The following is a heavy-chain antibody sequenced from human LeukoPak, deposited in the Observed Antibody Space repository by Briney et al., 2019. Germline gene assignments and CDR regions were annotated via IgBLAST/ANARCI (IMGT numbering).Heavy chain of an antibody. CDR3: ARDRIIAAARFTPFDY. CDR1: GFTFSSYS. J-gene: IGHJ4*02. D-gene: IGHD6-13*01. CDR2: ISSSGSYI. V-gene: IGHV3-21*01. Sequence: GGSLRLSCAASGFTFSSYSMNWVRQAPGKGLEWVSSISSSGSYIYYADSVKGRFTISRDNAKNSLYLQMNSLRAEDTAVYYCARDRIIAAARFTPFDYWGQGTLVTVSS.